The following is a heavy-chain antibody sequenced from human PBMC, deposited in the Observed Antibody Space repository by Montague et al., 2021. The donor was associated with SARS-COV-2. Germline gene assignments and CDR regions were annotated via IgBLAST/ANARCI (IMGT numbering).Heavy chain of an antibody. V-gene: IGHV6-1*01. Sequence: NDYAVSVKSRITINPDTSKNQFSLQLKSVTPEDTAVYYCARGWVAPIPHMDNWGQGSLVIVSA. J-gene: IGHJ4*02. CDR3: ARGWVAPIPHMDN. D-gene: IGHD5-12*01. CDR2: N.